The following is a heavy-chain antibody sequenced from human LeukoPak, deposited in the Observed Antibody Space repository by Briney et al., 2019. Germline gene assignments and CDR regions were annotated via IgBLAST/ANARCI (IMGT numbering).Heavy chain of an antibody. J-gene: IGHJ6*02. D-gene: IGHD3-10*01. CDR2: IVGIGGST. CDR1: GFTFSSYA. CDR3: ARLSMVRGVLYGMDV. Sequence: PGGSLRLSCGASGFTFSSYAMSWVRQAPGKGLEWVSAIVGIGGSTHYADSVKGRFTISRDNSKNTLYLQMNSLRAEDTAVYYCARLSMVRGVLYGMDVWGQGTTVTVSS. V-gene: IGHV3-23*01.